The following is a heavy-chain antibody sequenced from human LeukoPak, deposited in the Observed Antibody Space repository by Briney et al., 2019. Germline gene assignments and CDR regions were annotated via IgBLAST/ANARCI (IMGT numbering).Heavy chain of an antibody. Sequence: GGSLRLSCAASGFTFSSYSMNWVRQAPGKGLEWVSSIGSRSTSIYYADSVKGRFTISRDNAKNSPYLQMNSLRAEDTAVYYCARESSESFDIWGQGTMVTVSS. J-gene: IGHJ3*02. CDR3: ARESSESFDI. CDR1: GFTFSSYS. D-gene: IGHD6-25*01. V-gene: IGHV3-21*01. CDR2: IGSRSTSI.